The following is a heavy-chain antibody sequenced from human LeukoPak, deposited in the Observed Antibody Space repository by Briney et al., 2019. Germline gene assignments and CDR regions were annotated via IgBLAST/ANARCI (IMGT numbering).Heavy chain of an antibody. D-gene: IGHD4-17*01. V-gene: IGHV3-30*18. Sequence: GGSLRLSCAASGFTFCSYGMHWVRQAPGKGLEWVAVISYDGSNKYYADSVKGRFTISRDNSKNTLYLQMNSLRAEDTAVYYCAKDRYGDYYFDYWGQGTLVTVSS. CDR1: GFTFCSYG. CDR3: AKDRYGDYYFDY. CDR2: ISYDGSNK. J-gene: IGHJ4*02.